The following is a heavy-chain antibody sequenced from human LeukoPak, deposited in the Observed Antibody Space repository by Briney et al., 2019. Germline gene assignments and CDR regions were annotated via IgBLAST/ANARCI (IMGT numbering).Heavy chain of an antibody. CDR2: INHSGST. D-gene: IGHD1-14*01. CDR1: GGSFSGYY. J-gene: IGHJ4*02. V-gene: IGHV4-34*01. CDR3: ARVRTVRPFDC. Sequence: PSETLSPTCAVYGGSFSGYYWSWIRQPPGKGLEWIGEINHSGSTNYNPSLKSRVTISVDTSKNQFSLKLSSVTAADTAVYYCARVRTVRPFDCWGQGTLVTVSS.